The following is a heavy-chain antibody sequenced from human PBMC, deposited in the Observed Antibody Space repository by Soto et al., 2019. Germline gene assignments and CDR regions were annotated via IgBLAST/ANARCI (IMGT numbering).Heavy chain of an antibody. V-gene: IGHV4-39*01. J-gene: IGHJ4*02. CDR1: GWSINRLDYY. CDR3: APFGTNYHSFDY. Sequence: SETRSLTCSVAGWSINRLDYYWEWIRQPPGKELEWIGAIYYSGSTYHNPSLKSRVTISVDTCNSQFSLKLSSVTAADTAVYYCAPFGTNYHSFDYWGKGTLVT. D-gene: IGHD2-8*01. CDR2: IYYSGST.